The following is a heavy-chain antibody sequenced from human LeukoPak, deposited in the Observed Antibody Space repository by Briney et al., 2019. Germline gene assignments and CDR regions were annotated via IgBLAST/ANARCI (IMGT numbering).Heavy chain of an antibody. CDR3: ARGREYYDFWSGYGAFDI. J-gene: IGHJ3*02. Sequence: GSLRLSCAASGFSFSSFEMNWVRQAPGKGLEWIGEINHSGSTNYNPSLKSRVTISVDTSKNQFSLKLSSVTAADTAVYYCARGREYYDFWSGYGAFDIWGQGTMVTVSS. CDR2: INHSGST. D-gene: IGHD3-3*01. V-gene: IGHV4-34*01. CDR1: GFSFSSFE.